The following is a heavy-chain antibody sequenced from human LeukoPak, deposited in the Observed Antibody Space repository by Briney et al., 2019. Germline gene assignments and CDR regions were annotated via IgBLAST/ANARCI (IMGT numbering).Heavy chain of an antibody. V-gene: IGHV4-30-4*01. J-gene: IGHJ5*02. D-gene: IGHD4-17*01. CDR2: IYYSGST. CDR3: ARGGPDYGHNWFDP. Sequence: KPSETLSLTGTVSGGSISSGDYYWSWIRQPPGKGLEWIGYIYYSGSTYYNPSLKSRVTISVDTSKNQFSLKLSSVTAADTAVYYCARGGPDYGHNWFDPWGQGTLVTVSS. CDR1: GGSISSGDYY.